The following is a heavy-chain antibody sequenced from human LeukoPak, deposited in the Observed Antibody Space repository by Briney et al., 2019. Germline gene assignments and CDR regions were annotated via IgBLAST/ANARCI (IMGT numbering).Heavy chain of an antibody. CDR3: ARDSVAGPWYFDL. J-gene: IGHJ2*01. CDR2: IRPSGGST. CDR1: GYTFTNYY. V-gene: IGHV1-46*01. Sequence: ASVKVSCKASGYTFTNYYMHWVRQAPGQGLEWMGIIRPSGGSTSYAQKFQGRVTLTRDTSTTTVYMELSSLRSEDTAVYYCARDSVAGPWYFDLWGRGTLVTVS. D-gene: IGHD6-19*01.